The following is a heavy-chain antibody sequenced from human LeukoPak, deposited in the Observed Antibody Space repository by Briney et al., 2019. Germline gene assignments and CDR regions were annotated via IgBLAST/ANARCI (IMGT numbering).Heavy chain of an antibody. V-gene: IGHV4-59*08. CDR1: GGSISSYY. J-gene: IGHJ4*02. CDR3: ARSYYGSGSYIDY. Sequence: PSETLSLTCTVSGGSISSYYWSWIRQPPGKGLEWIGYIYYSGSINYNPSLKSRVTISVDTSKNQFSLKLSSVTAADTAVYYCARSYYGSGSYIDYWGQGTLVTVSS. CDR2: IYYSGSI. D-gene: IGHD3-10*01.